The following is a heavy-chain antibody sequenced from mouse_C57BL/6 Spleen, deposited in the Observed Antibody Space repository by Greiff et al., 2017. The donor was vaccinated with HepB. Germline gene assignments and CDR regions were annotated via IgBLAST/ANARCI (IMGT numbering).Heavy chain of an antibody. CDR3: TRGYASYAMDY. V-gene: IGHV3-1*01. CDR2: ISYSGST. CDR1: GYSITSGYD. J-gene: IGHJ4*01. D-gene: IGHD2-14*01. Sequence: EVKLQESGPGMVKPSQSLSLTCTVTGYSITSGYDWHRIRHFPGNKLEWMGFISYSGSTNYNPYFKSRFAITHDTSKNNFFLKLNSVTTEDTATYYCTRGYASYAMDYWGQGTSVTVSS.